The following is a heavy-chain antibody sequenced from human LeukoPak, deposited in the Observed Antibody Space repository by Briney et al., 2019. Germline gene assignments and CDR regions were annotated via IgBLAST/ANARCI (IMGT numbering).Heavy chain of an antibody. V-gene: IGHV4-34*01. CDR1: GGSFSGYY. Sequence: SSETLSLTCAVYGGSFSGYYWSWIRQPPGKGLEWIGEINHSGSTNYNPSLKSRVTISADTSKNQFSLKLSSVTAADTAVYYCARVPPSRRVGATPRAYYFDYWGQGTLVTVSS. J-gene: IGHJ4*02. D-gene: IGHD1-26*01. CDR2: INHSGST. CDR3: ARVPPSRRVGATPRAYYFDY.